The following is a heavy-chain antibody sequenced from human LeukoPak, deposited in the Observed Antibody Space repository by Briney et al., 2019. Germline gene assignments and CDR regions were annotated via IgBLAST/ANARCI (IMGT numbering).Heavy chain of an antibody. CDR2: ISGSGTST. CDR3: AKDRYAWTSGYSYNPFDY. CDR1: GFTFSSYA. D-gene: IGHD5-18*01. Sequence: GGSLRLSCATSGFTFSSYAMSWVRQAPGKGLEWVSVISGSGTSTFYADSVKGQFTISRDNSKKTLYLQMNSLRAEDTAVYYCAKDRYAWTSGYSYNPFDYWGQGTLVTVSS. J-gene: IGHJ4*02. V-gene: IGHV3-23*01.